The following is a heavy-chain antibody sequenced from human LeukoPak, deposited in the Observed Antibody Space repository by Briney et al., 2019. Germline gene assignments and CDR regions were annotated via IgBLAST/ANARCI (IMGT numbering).Heavy chain of an antibody. V-gene: IGHV4-30-4*01. CDR3: ARETPGAGHFDY. Sequence: SEALSLTCTVSGGSNSSGDYYWSWIRQPPGKGLEWIGYIYYSGSTYYNPSLKSRVTISVDTSKNQFSLKLSSVTAADTAVYYCARETPGAGHFDYWGQGSLVNVSS. CDR2: IYYSGST. D-gene: IGHD7-27*01. J-gene: IGHJ4*02. CDR1: GGSNSSGDYY.